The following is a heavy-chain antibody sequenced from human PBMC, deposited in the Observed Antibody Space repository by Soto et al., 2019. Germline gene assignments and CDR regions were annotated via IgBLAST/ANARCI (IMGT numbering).Heavy chain of an antibody. CDR1: GFTFDDYA. J-gene: IGHJ6*03. CDR3: AKGGGYCSSTSCYDRFYYYYMDV. V-gene: IGHV3-9*01. D-gene: IGHD2-2*01. Sequence: EVQLVESGGGLVQPGRSLRLSCAASGFTFDDYAMHWVRQAPGKGLEWVSGISWNSGSIGYADSVKGRFTISRDNAKNSLYLQLNSLRAEETALYYCAKGGGYCSSTSCYDRFYYYYMDVWGKGTTVTVSS. CDR2: ISWNSGSI.